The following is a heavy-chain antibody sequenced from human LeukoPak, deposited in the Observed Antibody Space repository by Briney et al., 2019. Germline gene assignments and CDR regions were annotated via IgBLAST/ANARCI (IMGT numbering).Heavy chain of an antibody. CDR1: GGSVSSGSYY. V-gene: IGHV4-61*01. CDR3: ARDRSDDSSGYSPYYFDY. D-gene: IGHD3-22*01. CDR2: IYYSGST. Sequence: PSETLSLTCTVSGGSVSSGSYYWSWIRQPPGKGLEWIGYIYYSGSTNYNPSLKSRVTISVDTSKNQLSLKLSSVTAADTAVYYCARDRSDDSSGYSPYYFDYWGQGTLVTVSS. J-gene: IGHJ4*02.